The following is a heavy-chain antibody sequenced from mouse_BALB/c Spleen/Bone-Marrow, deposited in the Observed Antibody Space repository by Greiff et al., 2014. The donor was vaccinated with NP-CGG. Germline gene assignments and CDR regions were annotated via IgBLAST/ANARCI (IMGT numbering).Heavy chain of an antibody. CDR2: INPYNDGT. J-gene: IGHJ4*01. Sequence: SGPELVKPGASVKMSCKASGYTFTSYVMHWVKQKPGQGLEWIGYINPYNDGTKYNEKSKGKATLTSDKSSSTAYMELSSLTSEDSAVYYCARKVWYYAMDYWGQGTSVTVSS. CDR1: GYTFTSYV. CDR3: ARKVWYYAMDY. V-gene: IGHV1-14*01. D-gene: IGHD2-10*02.